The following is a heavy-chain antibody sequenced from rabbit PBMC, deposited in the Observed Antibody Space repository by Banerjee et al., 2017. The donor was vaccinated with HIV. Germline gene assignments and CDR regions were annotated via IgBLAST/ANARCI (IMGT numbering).Heavy chain of an antibody. CDR1: GFSFTSSYW. D-gene: IGHD4-1*01. V-gene: IGHV1S45*01. CDR2: SYAGSTGST. Sequence: QEQLEESGGDLVKPEGSLTLTCTASGFSFTSSYWICWVRQAPGKGLEWIACSYAGSTGSTYYASWAKGRFTISNTSSTTMTLQMTSLTAADTATYFCARASDAYYVRGWGAGYFNLWGPGTLVTVS. CDR3: ARASDAYYVRGWGAGYFNL. J-gene: IGHJ4*01.